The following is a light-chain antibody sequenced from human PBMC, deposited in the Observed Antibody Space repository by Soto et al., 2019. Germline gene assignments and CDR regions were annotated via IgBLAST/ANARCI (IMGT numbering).Light chain of an antibody. Sequence: EIVLTQSPGTLSLSPGERATLSCRASQSVGSSYLAWYQQKPGQAPRLLIYGASSRATGTPDRFSGSGSGTAFTLPISRLEPEDFAVYYCQQYGSLYTFGQGTQLEIK. CDR3: QQYGSLYT. CDR2: GAS. CDR1: QSVGSSY. V-gene: IGKV3-20*01. J-gene: IGKJ2*01.